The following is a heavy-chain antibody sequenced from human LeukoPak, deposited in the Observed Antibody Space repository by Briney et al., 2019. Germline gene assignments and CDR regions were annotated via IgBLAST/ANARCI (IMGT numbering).Heavy chain of an antibody. D-gene: IGHD4-17*01. CDR3: AKDPNGDYIGAFDM. V-gene: IGHV3-23*01. CDR2: ISGRGDRT. CDR1: GITASSYA. J-gene: IGHJ3*02. Sequence: GGSLRLSCAASGITASSYAVAWVRPAPGKGLGWDSSISGRGDRTMYADSVKGRFTISRDNFKNTLSLQRNSLRAEDTAVYHCAKDPNGDYIGAFDMWGQGTMVTVSS.